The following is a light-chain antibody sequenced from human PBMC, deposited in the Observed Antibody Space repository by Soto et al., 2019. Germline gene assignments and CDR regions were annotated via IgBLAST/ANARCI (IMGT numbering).Light chain of an antibody. J-gene: IGKJ1*01. V-gene: IGKV3-15*01. CDR1: QSVTSTY. Sequence: EIVLTQSPGTLSLSPGERATLSCRASQSVTSTYLAWYQRKPGQAPRLLIYGVSTRANGVPARFSGSGSGTEFTLTISSLQSEDFAVYYCQQYNNWPQTFGQGTKVDIK. CDR3: QQYNNWPQT. CDR2: GVS.